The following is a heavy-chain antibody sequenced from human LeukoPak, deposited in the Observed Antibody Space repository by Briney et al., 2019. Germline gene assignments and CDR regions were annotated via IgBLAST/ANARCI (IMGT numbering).Heavy chain of an antibody. V-gene: IGHV3-9*01. Sequence: GRSLRLSCAASGFTFDDYAMHWVRQAPGKGLEWVSGISWNSGSIGYADSVKGRFTISRDNAKNSLYLQMNSLRAEDTALYYCAKDGDYYDSSGYPYWGQGTLVTVSS. J-gene: IGHJ4*02. CDR1: GFTFDDYA. CDR3: AKDGDYYDSSGYPY. D-gene: IGHD3-22*01. CDR2: ISWNSGSI.